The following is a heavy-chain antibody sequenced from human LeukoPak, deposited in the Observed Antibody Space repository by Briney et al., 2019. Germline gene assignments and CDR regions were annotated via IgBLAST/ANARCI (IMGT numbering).Heavy chain of an antibody. CDR1: GFTFSSDW. Sequence: GGSLRLSCAASGFTFSSDWMHWVRQAPGKGLVWVSRISTDGSSTYSAGSVKGRFTISRDNTKNTLYLQMNSLRAEDTAVYYCSRAGRSGTYFYYFDYWGQGTLVTVSS. D-gene: IGHD1-26*01. CDR2: ISTDGSST. V-gene: IGHV3-74*01. J-gene: IGHJ4*02. CDR3: SRAGRSGTYFYYFDY.